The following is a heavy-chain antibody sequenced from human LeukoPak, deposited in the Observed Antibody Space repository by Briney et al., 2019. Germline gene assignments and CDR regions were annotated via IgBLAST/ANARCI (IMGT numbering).Heavy chain of an antibody. CDR3: ARGPRDSSSLFGYYYYGMDV. CDR1: GGSFSSYY. CDR2: INRSGNT. J-gene: IGHJ6*02. Sequence: PSETLSLTCAVYGGSFSSYYWSWIRQPPGKGLEWIGEINRSGNTNYNPPLKSRVTISVDTSKNQFSPKLSSVTAADTAVYYCARGPRDSSSLFGYYYYGMDVWGQGTTVTVSS. V-gene: IGHV4-34*01. D-gene: IGHD6-13*01.